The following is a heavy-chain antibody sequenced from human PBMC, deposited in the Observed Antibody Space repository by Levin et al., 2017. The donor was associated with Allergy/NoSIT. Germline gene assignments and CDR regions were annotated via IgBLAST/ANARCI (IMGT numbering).Heavy chain of an antibody. D-gene: IGHD4-11*01. J-gene: IGHJ6*02. Sequence: GSLRLSCAVYGGSFSGYYWSWIRQPPGKGLEWIGEINHSGSTNYNPSLKSRVTISVDTSKNQFSLKLSSVTAADTAVYYCARGRRRYDYSNYQPYYYYYGMDVWGQGTTVTVSS. CDR3: ARGRRRYDYSNYQPYYYYYGMDV. V-gene: IGHV4-34*01. CDR2: INHSGST. CDR1: GGSFSGYY.